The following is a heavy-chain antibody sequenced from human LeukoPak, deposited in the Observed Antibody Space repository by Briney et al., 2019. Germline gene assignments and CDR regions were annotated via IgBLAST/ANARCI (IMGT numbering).Heavy chain of an antibody. CDR3: ARGGGGDHAFDI. J-gene: IGHJ3*02. Sequence: GGSLRLSCAASGFIFSNYWMHWVRQAPGKGLVWVSRINSDGSNTRYADSVKGRFTTSRDNAKNTLYLQLSSLRVEDTAVYFCARGGGGDHAFDIWGQGTLVTVSS. V-gene: IGHV3-74*01. CDR1: GFIFSNYW. CDR2: INSDGSNT. D-gene: IGHD3-16*01.